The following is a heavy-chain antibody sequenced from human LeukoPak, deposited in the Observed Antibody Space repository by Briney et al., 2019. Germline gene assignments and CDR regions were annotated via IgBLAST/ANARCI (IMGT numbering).Heavy chain of an antibody. Sequence: GGSLRPSCATSEFTVRDFSMHWGRQAPGKGLEWVSLLSGDGSHTHYADSVKGRFTISRDNSRNSLFLQMTSLRVEDTAFYYCAKGNNSFSVTFDYWGRGALVTVSS. V-gene: IGHV3-43*02. CDR2: LSGDGSHT. CDR1: EFTVRDFS. CDR3: AKGNNSFSVTFDY. J-gene: IGHJ4*02. D-gene: IGHD1-14*01.